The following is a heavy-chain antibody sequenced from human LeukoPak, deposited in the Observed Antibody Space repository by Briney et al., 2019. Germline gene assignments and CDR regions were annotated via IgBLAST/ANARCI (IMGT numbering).Heavy chain of an antibody. CDR1: GFSFGSYN. Sequence: GGSLRLSCAASGFSFGSYNMDWVRHAPGKGLEWVSYISSRSTTVYYADSVKGRVTLSRDTTQHSSCLQIYTLRAEDTAIYHCARDGNRWGTHDFWGRGALVTVSS. CDR3: ARDGNRWGTHDF. V-gene: IGHV3-48*01. J-gene: IGHJ4*02. CDR2: ISSRSTTV. D-gene: IGHD2-8*02.